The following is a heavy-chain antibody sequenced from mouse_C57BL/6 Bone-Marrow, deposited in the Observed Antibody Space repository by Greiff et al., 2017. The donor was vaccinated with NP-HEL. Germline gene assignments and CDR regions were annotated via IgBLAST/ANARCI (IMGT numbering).Heavy chain of an antibody. V-gene: IGHV1-26*01. Sequence: EVQLQQSGPELVKPGASVKISCKASGYTFTDYYMNWVKQSHGKSLEWIGDINPNNGGTSYNQKFKGKATLTVDKSSSTAYMELRSLTSEDSAVYYCAPHDIYFDYWGQGTTLTVSS. CDR2: INPNNGGT. CDR1: GYTFTDYY. J-gene: IGHJ2*01. D-gene: IGHD1-3*01. CDR3: APHDIYFDY.